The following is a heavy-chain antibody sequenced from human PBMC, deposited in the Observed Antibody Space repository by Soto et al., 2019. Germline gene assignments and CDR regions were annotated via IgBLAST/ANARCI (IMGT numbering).Heavy chain of an antibody. J-gene: IGHJ3*02. CDR3: AKELSRGPIGAFDI. Sequence: GGSLRLSCVASGFTFSSYAMSWVRQAPGKGLEWVSGISGSGGHAYHADSVKGRFTISRDNAKNTLYLQMNSLRPEDTAVYYCAKELSRGPIGAFDIWGQTTMVTVSS. V-gene: IGHV3-23*01. D-gene: IGHD3-10*01. CDR2: ISGSGGHA. CDR1: GFTFSSYA.